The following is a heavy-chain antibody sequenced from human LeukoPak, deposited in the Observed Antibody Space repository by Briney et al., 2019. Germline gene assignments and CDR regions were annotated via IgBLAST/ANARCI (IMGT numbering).Heavy chain of an antibody. CDR1: GFTFSSYA. D-gene: IGHD3-22*01. Sequence: GGSLRLSCAASGFTFSSYAMSWVRQAPGKGLEWVSAISGSGGSTYYADSVKGRSTISRDNSKNTLYLQMNSLRAEDTAVYYCAKDRIITMIVVALDYWGQGTLVTVSS. CDR2: ISGSGGST. J-gene: IGHJ4*02. V-gene: IGHV3-23*01. CDR3: AKDRIITMIVVALDY.